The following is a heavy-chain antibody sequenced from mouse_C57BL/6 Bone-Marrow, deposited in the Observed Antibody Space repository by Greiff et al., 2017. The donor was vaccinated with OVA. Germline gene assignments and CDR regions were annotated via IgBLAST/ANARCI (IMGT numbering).Heavy chain of an antibody. CDR3: ATTVVARDY. CDR2: INPNDGTT. D-gene: IGHD1-1*01. V-gene: IGHV1-39*01. Sequence: VQLKQSGPELVKPGASVKISCKASGYSFTDYYMNWVKQSNGKSLEWIGVINPNDGTTSYNQKFKGKATLTVDQSSSTAYMQLNSLTSEDSAVYDWATTVVARDYWGQGTTLTVSS. CDR1: GYSFTDYY. J-gene: IGHJ2*01.